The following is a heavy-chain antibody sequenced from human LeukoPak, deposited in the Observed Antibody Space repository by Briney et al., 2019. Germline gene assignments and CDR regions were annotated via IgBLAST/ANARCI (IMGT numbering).Heavy chain of an antibody. CDR3: KWLYIWYGNYSYFNF. J-gene: IGHJ4*02. Sequence: GGSLRLSCSPSIYTFRIYWTQCARQAPGMGLVWVSRISGDGSTTSYADSVKGRFTISRDNSKNLLYLQMRSLSADVNAVYKGKWLYIWYGNYSYFNFGGQGTLVTVSS. D-gene: IGHD5-12*01. CDR2: ISGDGSTT. CDR1: IYTFRIYW. V-gene: IGHV3-74*01.